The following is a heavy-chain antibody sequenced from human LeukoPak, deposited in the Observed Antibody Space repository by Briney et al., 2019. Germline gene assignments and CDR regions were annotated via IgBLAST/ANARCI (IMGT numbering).Heavy chain of an antibody. CDR2: LNPDTGST. J-gene: IGHJ5*02. D-gene: IGHD3-10*01. CDR3: ARETFSGSGGLNWFAP. CDR1: GYTFTGYY. Sequence: ASVKVSCKASGYTFTGYYIHWVRQAPGQGLEWMGGLNPDTGSTNYAQKFQARVIMTRDTSINTAYMELRRLRYDDTAMYFCARETFSGSGGLNWFAPWGQGTLVTDSA. V-gene: IGHV1-2*02.